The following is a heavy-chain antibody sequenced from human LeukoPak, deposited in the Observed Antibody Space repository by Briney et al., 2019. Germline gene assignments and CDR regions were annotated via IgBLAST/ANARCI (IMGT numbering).Heavy chain of an antibody. D-gene: IGHD3-22*01. V-gene: IGHV4-4*07. Sequence: SETLSLTCTVSGGSISSYYWSWIRQPAGKGLEWIGRIYTSGSTNYNPSLKSRVTMSVDTSKNQFSLKLSSVTAADTAVYYCATLSNSYYYDSSGYYPAFDYWGQGTLVTVSS. CDR2: IYTSGST. J-gene: IGHJ4*02. CDR3: ATLSNSYYYDSSGYYPAFDY. CDR1: GGSISSYY.